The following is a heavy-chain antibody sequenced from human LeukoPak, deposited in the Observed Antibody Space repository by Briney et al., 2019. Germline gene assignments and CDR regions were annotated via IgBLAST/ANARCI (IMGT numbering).Heavy chain of an antibody. J-gene: IGHJ4*02. Sequence: ETLSLACAVYGESFSGYDWTWIRQPPGKGLEWIGEINHSGSTNYNPSLKSRVTVSVDTSKNQFSLKLASVTAADTAVYYCARGRGTVAIDYWGQGTLVTVSS. CDR3: ARGRGTVAIDY. CDR2: INHSGST. V-gene: IGHV4-34*01. CDR1: GESFSGYD. D-gene: IGHD5-12*01.